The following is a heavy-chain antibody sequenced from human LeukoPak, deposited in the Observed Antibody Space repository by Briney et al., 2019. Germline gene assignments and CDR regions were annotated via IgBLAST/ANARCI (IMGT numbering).Heavy chain of an antibody. D-gene: IGHD3-10*01. CDR1: GGSISSGDYY. J-gene: IGHJ5*02. Sequence: SETLSLTCTASGGSISSGDYYWSWIRQPPGKGLEWIGYIYYSGSTYYNPSLKSRVTISVDTSKNQFSLKLSSVTAADTAVYYCAREGLGGYGSGSYAIPQVGFDPWGQGTLVTVSS. V-gene: IGHV4-30-4*08. CDR2: IYYSGST. CDR3: AREGLGGYGSGSYAIPQVGFDP.